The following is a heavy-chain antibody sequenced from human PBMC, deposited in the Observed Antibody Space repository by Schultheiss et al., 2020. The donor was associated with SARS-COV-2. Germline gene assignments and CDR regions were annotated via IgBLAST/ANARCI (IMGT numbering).Heavy chain of an antibody. CDR3: ARGGFNYGRDFDY. CDR1: GFTFSSYW. D-gene: IGHD4-11*01. CDR2: INSDGSST. J-gene: IGHJ4*02. Sequence: GGSLRLSCAASGFTFSSYWMHWVRQAPGKGLVWVSRINSDGSSTSYVDSVKGRFTISRDNAKNTLYLQMNSLRAEDTAVYYCARGGFNYGRDFDYWGQGTLVTVSS. V-gene: IGHV3-74*01.